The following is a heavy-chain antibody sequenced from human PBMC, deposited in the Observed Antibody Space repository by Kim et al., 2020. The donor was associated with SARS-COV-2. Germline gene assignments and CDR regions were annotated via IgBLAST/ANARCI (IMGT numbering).Heavy chain of an antibody. J-gene: IGHJ6*02. Sequence: SETLSLTCAVYGGSFSDYKWSWIRQAPGKGLEWIGEINHSGGTNLSPSLKSRLTISVDTSKSQFSLRLKSMTATDTAVYYCARGRAGVVPAPVLGLGPYYAFYALAVWGRGTPVAVSS. V-gene: IGHV4-34*01. D-gene: IGHD2-2*02. CDR1: GGSFSDYK. CDR2: INHSGGT. CDR3: ARGRAGVVPAPVLGLGPYYAFYALAV.